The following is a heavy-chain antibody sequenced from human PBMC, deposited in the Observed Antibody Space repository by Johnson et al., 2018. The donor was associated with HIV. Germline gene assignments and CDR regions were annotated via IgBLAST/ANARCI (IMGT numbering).Heavy chain of an antibody. Sequence: VQVVESGGGLVQPGRSLRLSCAASGFTFGDYAMHWVRQAPGKGLEWVSGISWNSGSEEYYVDSVKGRFTISRDNAKNSMYLQMNTLNAEETAVYYCASSTVMMTDDAFDIWGQGTVVTVSP. CDR1: GFTFGDYA. CDR3: ASSTVMMTDDAFDI. J-gene: IGHJ3*02. V-gene: IGHV3-9*01. D-gene: IGHD4-11*01. CDR2: ISWNSGSE.